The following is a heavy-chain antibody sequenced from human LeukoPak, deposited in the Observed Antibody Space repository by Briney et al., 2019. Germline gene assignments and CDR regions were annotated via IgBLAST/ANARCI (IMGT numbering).Heavy chain of an antibody. Sequence: GGSLRLSCAASGFTFSSYSMNWVRQAPGKGLEWISYISSGGSPTYYADSVKGRFVISRDSAKNSLYLRMNSLRAEDTAVYYCARDNSSGWSDFHYCGMDVWGQGTTVIVSS. V-gene: IGHV3-48*01. CDR2: ISSGGSPT. J-gene: IGHJ6*02. CDR3: ARDNSSGWSDFHYCGMDV. CDR1: GFTFSSYS. D-gene: IGHD6-19*01.